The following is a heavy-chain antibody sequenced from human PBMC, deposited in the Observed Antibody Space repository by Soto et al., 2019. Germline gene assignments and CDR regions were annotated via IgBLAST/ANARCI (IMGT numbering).Heavy chain of an antibody. Sequence: GASVKVSCKASGYTFTSYDINWVRQATGQGLEWMGWMNPNSGNTGYAQKFQGRVTMTRNTSISTAYMELSSLRSEDTAVYYCASASYDFWSGYYAGWFDPRGQGTLVTVSS. V-gene: IGHV1-8*01. CDR2: MNPNSGNT. CDR3: ASASYDFWSGYYAGWFDP. CDR1: GYTFTSYD. D-gene: IGHD3-3*01. J-gene: IGHJ5*02.